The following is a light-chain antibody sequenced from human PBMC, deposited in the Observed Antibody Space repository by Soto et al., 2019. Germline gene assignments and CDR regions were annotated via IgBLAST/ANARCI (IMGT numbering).Light chain of an antibody. Sequence: QSVLTQPHSASGTPGQRVTISCSGSSSNIGTSSVHWFQQLPGTAPKLLISTTNQRPSGVPERFSGSKSGTSASLAISGLQTEDEADYYCAAWDDSLNGHVFGTVIKLTVL. CDR1: SSNIGTSS. CDR3: AAWDDSLNGHV. J-gene: IGLJ1*01. V-gene: IGLV1-44*01. CDR2: TTN.